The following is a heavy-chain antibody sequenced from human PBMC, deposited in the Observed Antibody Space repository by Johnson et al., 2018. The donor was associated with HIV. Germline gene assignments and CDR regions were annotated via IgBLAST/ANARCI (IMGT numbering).Heavy chain of an antibody. V-gene: IGHV3-66*01. J-gene: IGHJ3*02. Sequence: VQLVESGGGLVKPGGSLRLSCVGSGFTVSSNYMSWVRQAPGKGLEWVSVIYSGGSTYYADSVKGRFTVSRDISKNSLYLKMNSLRAEDTAVYYCARGFDAFDIWGQGTMVTVSS. CDR2: IYSGGST. CDR3: ARGFDAFDI. CDR1: GFTVSSNY.